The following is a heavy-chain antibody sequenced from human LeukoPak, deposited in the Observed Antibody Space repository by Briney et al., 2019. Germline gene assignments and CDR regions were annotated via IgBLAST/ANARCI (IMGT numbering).Heavy chain of an antibody. V-gene: IGHV4-4*07. CDR1: GGSISSYY. J-gene: IGHJ5*02. CDR2: ISHSGST. D-gene: IGHD1-14*01. Sequence: SETLSLTCTVSGGSISSYYWSWIRQPAGKGLEWIGSISHSGSTYHNPSLKSRVTISVDTSKNQFSLKLRSVTAADTAVYYCARVTSRLGWFDPWGQGTLVTVSS. CDR3: ARVTSRLGWFDP.